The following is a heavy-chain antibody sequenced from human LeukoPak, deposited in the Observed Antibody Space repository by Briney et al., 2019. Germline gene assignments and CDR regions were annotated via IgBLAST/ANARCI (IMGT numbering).Heavy chain of an antibody. J-gene: IGHJ4*02. D-gene: IGHD6-13*01. Sequence: GGSLRLSCAVSGFTFSNYWMSWVRQAPGKGRELVANIKQEGSEKYYVDSVKGRFTIPRDNAKNSLYLQMHSLRAEDTAVYYCALDSSSWYRVPFDYWGQGTLVTVSS. CDR1: GFTFSNYW. V-gene: IGHV3-7*01. CDR2: IKQEGSEK. CDR3: ALDSSSWYRVPFDY.